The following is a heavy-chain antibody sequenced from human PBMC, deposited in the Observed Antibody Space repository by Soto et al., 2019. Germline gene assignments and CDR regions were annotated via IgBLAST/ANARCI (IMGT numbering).Heavy chain of an antibody. CDR2: LWYDGNKK. CDR3: ARAIGGGAFDI. CDR1: GFTFSNYG. Sequence: QVQLVESGGGVVQPGRSLRLSCAASGFTFSNYGMHWVRQAPGKGLEWVALLWYDGNKKYYADSVKGGFTISRDNSENRLYRQMNTLRGEDTALYYCARAIGGGAFDIWGQGTMVTVSS. D-gene: IGHD2-2*01. J-gene: IGHJ3*02. V-gene: IGHV3-33*01.